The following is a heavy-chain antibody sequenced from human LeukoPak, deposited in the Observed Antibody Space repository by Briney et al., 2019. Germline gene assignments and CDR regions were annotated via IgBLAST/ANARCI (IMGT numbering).Heavy chain of an antibody. J-gene: IGHJ3*02. V-gene: IGHV4-4*07. CDR2: IYTSGST. CDR1: GGSISSYY. Sequence: PSETLSLTCTVSGGSISSYYWSWIRQPAGKGLEWIGRIYTSGSTYYNPSLKSRVTISVDTSKNQFSLKLSSVTAADTAVYYCARDRVLGDYVWGSYRQGDAFDIWGQGTMVTVSS. CDR3: ARDRVLGDYVWGSYRQGDAFDI. D-gene: IGHD3-16*02.